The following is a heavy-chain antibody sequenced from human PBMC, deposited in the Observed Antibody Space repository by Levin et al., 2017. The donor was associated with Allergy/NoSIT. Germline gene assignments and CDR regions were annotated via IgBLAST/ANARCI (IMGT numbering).Heavy chain of an antibody. CDR2: IKSDGSST. V-gene: IGHV3-74*01. Sequence: GESLKISCAASGFTFNKYWMHWVRQAPGKGLVWVSRIKSDGSSTTYADSVKGRFTISRDNAKNTLYLQMNSLRAEDTAVYYCARSHGLGVAMPEAFDIWGQGTMVTVSS. CDR1: GFTFNKYW. CDR3: ARSHGLGVAMPEAFDI. J-gene: IGHJ3*02. D-gene: IGHD3-3*01.